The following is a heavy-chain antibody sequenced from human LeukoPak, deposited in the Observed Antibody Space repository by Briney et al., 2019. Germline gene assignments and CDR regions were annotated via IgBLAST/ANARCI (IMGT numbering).Heavy chain of an antibody. Sequence: PSETLSLTCTVSGGSISSSSYYWGWIRQPPGKGLEWIGSIYYSGSTYYNPSLKSRVTISVDTSKNHFSLKLSSVTAADTAVYYCARLEGGYYDSSGNKWAFDIWGQGKMVTVSS. CDR2: IYYSGST. CDR3: ARLEGGYYDSSGNKWAFDI. CDR1: GGSISSSSYY. V-gene: IGHV4-39*01. J-gene: IGHJ3*02. D-gene: IGHD3-22*01.